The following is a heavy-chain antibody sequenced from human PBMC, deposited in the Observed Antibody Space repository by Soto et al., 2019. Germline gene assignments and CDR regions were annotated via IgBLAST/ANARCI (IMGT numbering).Heavy chain of an antibody. CDR3: AREGWYGHPLDP. D-gene: IGHD3-10*01. CDR2: IYYSGST. Sequence: QVQLQESGPGLVKPSETLSLTCTVSGGSISSYYWSWIRQPPGKGLEWIGYIYYSGSTNYNPSLKSRVTISVDTSKNQFSLKLSSVTAADTAVYYCAREGWYGHPLDPWGQGTLVTVSS. J-gene: IGHJ5*02. V-gene: IGHV4-59*01. CDR1: GGSISSYY.